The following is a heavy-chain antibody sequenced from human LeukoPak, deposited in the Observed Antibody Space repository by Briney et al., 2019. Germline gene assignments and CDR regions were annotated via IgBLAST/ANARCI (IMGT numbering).Heavy chain of an antibody. CDR2: ISYDGSNK. CDR3: AKDRSRAVAWVYYFDY. V-gene: IGHV3-30*04. D-gene: IGHD6-19*01. J-gene: IGHJ4*02. Sequence: PGGSLRLSCAASGFTFSTSAMHWVRQAPGKGLEWVAFISYDGSNKYYADSVKGRFTISRDNSKNTLYLQMNSLRAEDTAVYYCAKDRSRAVAWVYYFDYWGQGTLVTVSS. CDR1: GFTFSTSA.